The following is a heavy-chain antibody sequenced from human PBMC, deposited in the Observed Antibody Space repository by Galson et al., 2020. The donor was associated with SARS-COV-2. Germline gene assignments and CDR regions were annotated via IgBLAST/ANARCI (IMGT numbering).Heavy chain of an antibody. CDR3: ASGLGGDY. D-gene: IGHD1-26*01. CDR1: GGSITSGGSY. J-gene: IGHJ4*02. CDR2: IFYSEIT. Sequence: SETLSLTCTVSGGSITSGGSYWSWIRQHPGKGLEWIGHIFYSEITYYNPSLRSRVTMSLDTSKNQFSLKLNSVTAADTAVYYCASGLGGDYWGQGTLVTVSS. V-gene: IGHV4-31*03.